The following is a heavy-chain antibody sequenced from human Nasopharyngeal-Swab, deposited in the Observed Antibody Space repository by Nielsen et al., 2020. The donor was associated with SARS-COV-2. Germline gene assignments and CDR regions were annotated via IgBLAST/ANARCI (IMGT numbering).Heavy chain of an antibody. Sequence: GESLKISCAASGFTFSGYSMSWVRQAPGKGLEWVANIKQDGSEQYYVDSVEGRFTISRDSAKKSLFLQMNSLRAEDTAVYYCARDSSGWYPDLDYWGQGTLVTVSS. J-gene: IGHJ4*02. D-gene: IGHD6-19*01. V-gene: IGHV3-7*01. CDR3: ARDSSGWYPDLDY. CDR2: IKQDGSEQ. CDR1: GFTFSGYS.